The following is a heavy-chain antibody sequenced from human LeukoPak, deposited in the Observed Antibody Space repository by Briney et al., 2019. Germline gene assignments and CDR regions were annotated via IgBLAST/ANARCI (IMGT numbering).Heavy chain of an antibody. V-gene: IGHV3-43*02. Sequence: GGSLRLSCAASGFTFDDDDMTWVRQVPGKGLEWVSLISWDGVTTYYADSVKGRFTISRDDSKNSLFLQVSSLRPEDTALYYCTMDSSGYSNAFDIWGPGTMVNV. CDR3: TMDSSGYSNAFDI. J-gene: IGHJ3*02. CDR1: GFTFDDDD. D-gene: IGHD3-22*01. CDR2: ISWDGVTT.